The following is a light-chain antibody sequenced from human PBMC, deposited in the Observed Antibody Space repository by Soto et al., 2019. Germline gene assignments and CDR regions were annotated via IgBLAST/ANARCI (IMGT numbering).Light chain of an antibody. J-gene: IGKJ1*01. CDR1: QSISTY. CDR3: QQSYSTPPGT. Sequence: DIQMTQSPSSLSASVGDRVTITCRASQSISTYLIWYQQKPGKAPKLLIYATSSLQSGVPSRFSGSGSGTDFTLTISSLQPEDFAPYYCQQSYSTPPGTFGQGTKVDIK. V-gene: IGKV1-39*01. CDR2: ATS.